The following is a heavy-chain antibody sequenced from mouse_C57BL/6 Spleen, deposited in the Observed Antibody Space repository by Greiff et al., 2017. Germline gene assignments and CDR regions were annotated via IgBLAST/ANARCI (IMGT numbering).Heavy chain of an antibody. CDR3: TALLLRAWFAY. V-gene: IGHV1-5*01. D-gene: IGHD1-1*01. Sequence: VQLQQSGTVLARPGASVKMSCKTSGYTFTSYWMHWVKQRPGQGLEWIGAIYPGNSDTSYNQKFKGKAKLTAVTSARTAYMELSSLTNEDSAVYYCTALLLRAWFAYWGQGTLVTVSA. CDR2: IYPGNSDT. CDR1: GYTFTSYW. J-gene: IGHJ3*01.